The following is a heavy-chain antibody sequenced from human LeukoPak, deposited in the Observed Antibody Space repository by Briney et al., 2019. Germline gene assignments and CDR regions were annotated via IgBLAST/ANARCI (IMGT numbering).Heavy chain of an antibody. CDR1: GGTFSSYT. D-gene: IGHD6-13*01. V-gene: IGHV1-69*05. CDR3: ASRELVPKAKYYFDY. CDR2: IIPIFGTA. J-gene: IGHJ4*02. Sequence: VKVSCKASGGTFSSYTISWVRQAPGQGLEWMGRIIPIFGTANYAQKFQGRVTITTDESTSTAYMELSSLRSEDTAVYYCASRELVPKAKYYFDYWGQGTLVTVSS.